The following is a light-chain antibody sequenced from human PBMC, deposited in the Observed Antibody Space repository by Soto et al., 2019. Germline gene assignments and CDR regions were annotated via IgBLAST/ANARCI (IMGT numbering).Light chain of an antibody. Sequence: EIVMTQSPATLSLSPGERAALSCRASQSINSELAWYQQKPGQPPRLLIYGASTRATGVPARFSGSESGPEFPLTISGLQSEDFAVYYCQQGHNWPLTFGQGTRLEI. J-gene: IGKJ2*01. V-gene: IGKV3-15*01. CDR2: GAS. CDR1: QSINSE. CDR3: QQGHNWPLT.